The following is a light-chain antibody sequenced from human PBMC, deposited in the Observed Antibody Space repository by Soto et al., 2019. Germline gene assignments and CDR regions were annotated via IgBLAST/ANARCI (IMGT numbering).Light chain of an antibody. Sequence: QSALTQPPSVSGSPGQWITISCTGTSGNIGTCHVVSWYQQHPGKAPKLIIYGVSNRPSGVPDRFSVYKSGIPASLTISVLTTEEEADYYRISYNDRQSYLFGTGTKVTVL. V-gene: IGLV2-14*01. CDR1: SGNIGTCHV. CDR3: ISYNDRQSYL. CDR2: GVS. J-gene: IGLJ1*01.